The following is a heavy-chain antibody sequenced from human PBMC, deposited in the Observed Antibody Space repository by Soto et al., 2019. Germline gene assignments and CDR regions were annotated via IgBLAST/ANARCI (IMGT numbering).Heavy chain of an antibody. CDR2: IYPGDSDT. D-gene: IGHD2-15*01. CDR3: ARLTGYCSGGSCQYYFDY. CDR1: GYSFTIYW. V-gene: IGHV5-51*01. J-gene: IGHJ4*02. Sequence: GESLKISCKGSGYSFTIYWIGWVRQMPGKGLEWMGIIYPGDSDTRYSPSFQGQVTISADKSISTAYLQWSSLKASDTAMYYCARLTGYCSGGSCQYYFDYWGQGTLVTVSS.